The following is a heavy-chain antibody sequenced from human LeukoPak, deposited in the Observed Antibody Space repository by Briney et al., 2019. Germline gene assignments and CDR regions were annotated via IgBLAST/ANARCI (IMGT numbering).Heavy chain of an antibody. V-gene: IGHV3-23*01. J-gene: IGHJ6*03. CDR1: GFTFSSYA. Sequence: GGSLRLSCAASGFTFSSYAMSWVRQAPGKGLEWVSGISGSGDSTYYAYFVKGRFTISRDNSKNTLYLQMNSLRAEDTALYYCAKDRRFLEWPNYYMDVWGKGTTVTVSS. CDR2: ISGSGDST. CDR3: AKDRRFLEWPNYYMDV. D-gene: IGHD3-3*01.